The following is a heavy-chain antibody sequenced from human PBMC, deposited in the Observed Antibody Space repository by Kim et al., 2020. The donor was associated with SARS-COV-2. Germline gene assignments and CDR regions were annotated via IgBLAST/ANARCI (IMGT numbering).Heavy chain of an antibody. CDR2: IYYSGST. D-gene: IGHD5-18*01. J-gene: IGHJ3*02. Sequence: SETLSLTCTVSGGSISSSSYYWGWIRQPPGKGLEWIGSIYYSGSTYYNPSLKSRVTISVDTSKNQFSLKLSSVTAADTAVYYCARQHIQLRAFDIWGQGTMVTVSP. CDR1: GGSISSSSYY. V-gene: IGHV4-39*01. CDR3: ARQHIQLRAFDI.